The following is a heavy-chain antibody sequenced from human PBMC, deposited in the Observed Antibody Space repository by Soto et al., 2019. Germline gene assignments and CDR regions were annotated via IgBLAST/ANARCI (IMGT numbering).Heavy chain of an antibody. CDR2: ISPQGGST. CDR3: VNMMIARGAFDF. CDR1: GFAFSSYA. V-gene: IGHV3-64D*06. D-gene: IGHD2-21*01. Sequence: SLRLSCSASGFAFSSYAMHWIRQTPGKGLEYVSAISPQGGSTYYADSVKGRFTISRDDSKNTVYLQMSSLRPDDTAVYYCVNMMIARGAFDFWGQGTLVTVSS. J-gene: IGHJ4*02.